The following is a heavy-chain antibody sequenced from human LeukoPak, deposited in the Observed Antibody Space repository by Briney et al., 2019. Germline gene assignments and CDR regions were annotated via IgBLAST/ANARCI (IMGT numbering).Heavy chain of an antibody. Sequence: ASVKVSCKVSGYTLTELSMHWVRQAPGKGIEWMGGFDPEDGETIYAQKFQGRVTMTEDTSTDTAYMELSSLRSEDTAVYYCATGYSSGWTWYNWFDPWGQGTLVTVSS. V-gene: IGHV1-24*01. D-gene: IGHD6-19*01. CDR1: GYTLTELS. CDR2: FDPEDGET. J-gene: IGHJ5*02. CDR3: ATGYSSGWTWYNWFDP.